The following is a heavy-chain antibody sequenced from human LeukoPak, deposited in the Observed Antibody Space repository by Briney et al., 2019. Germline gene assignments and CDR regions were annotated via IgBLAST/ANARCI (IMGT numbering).Heavy chain of an antibody. V-gene: IGHV1-69*04. J-gene: IGHJ2*01. CDR2: IIPILDIA. CDR1: GYTFTSYA. D-gene: IGHD5-12*01. CDR3: ARGWEQEWLRAGNWYFDL. Sequence: SVKVSCKASGYTFTSYAMNWVRQAPGQGLEWMGRIIPILDIANYAQKFQGRVTIIADKSTSTAYMELSSLRSEDTAVYYCARGWEQEWLRAGNWYFDLWGRGTLVTVSS.